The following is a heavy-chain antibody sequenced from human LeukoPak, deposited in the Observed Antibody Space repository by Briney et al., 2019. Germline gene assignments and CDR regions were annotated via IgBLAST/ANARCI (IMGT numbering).Heavy chain of an antibody. D-gene: IGHD2-8*01. CDR3: AREYNGSPGWYFDL. V-gene: IGHV4-39*07. CDR2: IYYSGST. CDR1: GGSISSSSYY. Sequence: SETLSLTCTVSGGSISSSSYYWGGIRQPPGKGLEWIGSIYYSGSTYYNPSLKSRVTISVDTSKNQFSLKLSSVTAADTAVYYCAREYNGSPGWYFDLWGRGTLVTVSS. J-gene: IGHJ2*01.